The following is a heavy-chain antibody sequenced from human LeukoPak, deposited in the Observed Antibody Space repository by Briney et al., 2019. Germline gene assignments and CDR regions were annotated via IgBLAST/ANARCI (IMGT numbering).Heavy chain of an antibody. CDR1: GGSIRSYY. CDR2: IYTSGST. Sequence: SETLSLTCTVSGGSIRSYYWSWIRQPAGKGLEWIGRIYTSGSTNYNASLKSRVSMSVDTSKNQFSLKLSSVTAADTAVFYCARENSGSYREFDYWGQGTLVTVSS. V-gene: IGHV4-4*07. CDR3: ARENSGSYREFDY. D-gene: IGHD1-26*01. J-gene: IGHJ4*02.